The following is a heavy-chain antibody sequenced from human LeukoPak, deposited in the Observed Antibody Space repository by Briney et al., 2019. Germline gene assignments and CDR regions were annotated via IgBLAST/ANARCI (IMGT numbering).Heavy chain of an antibody. CDR2: IYYSGST. D-gene: IGHD5-12*01. CDR3: AREPGYSGFDY. CDR1: GGSISSYY. Sequence: SETLSLTCTVSGGSISSYYWSWIRQPPGKGLEWIGYIYYSGSTNYNPSLKSRVTISVDTSKNQFSLKLSSVTAADTAVYYCAREPGYSGFDYWGQGTLVTVSS. V-gene: IGHV4-59*01. J-gene: IGHJ4*02.